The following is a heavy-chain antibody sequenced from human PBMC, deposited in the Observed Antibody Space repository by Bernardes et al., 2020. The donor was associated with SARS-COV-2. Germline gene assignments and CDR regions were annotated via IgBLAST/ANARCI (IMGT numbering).Heavy chain of an antibody. D-gene: IGHD2-15*01. V-gene: IGHV4-31*03. CDR2: IYYSGST. CDR1: GGSISSGGYY. Sequence: SETLSLTCTVSGGSISSGGYYWSWIRQHPGKGLEWIGYIYYSGSTYYNPSLKSRVTISVDTSKNQFSLKLSSVTAADTAVYYCARGDCSGGSCYSAYWGQGTLVTVSS. J-gene: IGHJ4*02. CDR3: ARGDCSGGSCYSAY.